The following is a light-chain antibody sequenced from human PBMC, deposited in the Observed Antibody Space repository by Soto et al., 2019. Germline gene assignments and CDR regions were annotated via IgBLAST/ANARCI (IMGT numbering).Light chain of an antibody. CDR2: DVN. V-gene: IGLV2-14*03. J-gene: IGLJ1*01. CDR1: GKVVGGYTF. CDR3: CSYTATTTYV. Sequence: SALTQPASVSWSPGQSIPISCTGTGKVVGGYTFVSWYQLHPDKVPKLVIFDVNRRPSGVSDRFSGSKSVNAASLTISGLQAEDEADYYCCSYTATTTYVFGTGTKVTVL.